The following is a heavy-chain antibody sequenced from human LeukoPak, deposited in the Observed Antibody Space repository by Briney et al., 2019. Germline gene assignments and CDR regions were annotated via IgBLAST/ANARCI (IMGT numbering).Heavy chain of an antibody. V-gene: IGHV4-4*02. Sequence: PSGTLSLTCAVSGGSISSSNWWGWVRQPPGKGLEWIGGIYHSGSTNYNPSLKSRVTISVDKSKNQFSLKLSSVTAADTAVYYCARDSYDFWSGHPPHYYYYMDVWGKGTTVTVSS. J-gene: IGHJ6*03. D-gene: IGHD3-3*01. CDR1: GGSISSSNW. CDR2: IYHSGST. CDR3: ARDSYDFWSGHPPHYYYYMDV.